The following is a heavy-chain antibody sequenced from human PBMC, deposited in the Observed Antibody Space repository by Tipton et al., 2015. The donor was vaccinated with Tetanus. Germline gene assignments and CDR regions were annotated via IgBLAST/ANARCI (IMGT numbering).Heavy chain of an antibody. J-gene: IGHJ4*02. CDR1: GYTFTSYG. Sequence: QSGAEVKKPGASVKVSCKASGYTFTSYGLNWVRKAAGRGFEWMGWLNPKSGSAAYAPRFQGRVTMTTNTSITTAFMEVASLTYEDTAVYYCARELGGSGFPDYWGQGTLVTVSS. CDR3: ARELGGSGFPDY. V-gene: IGHV1-8*02. D-gene: IGHD3-10*01. CDR2: LNPKSGSA.